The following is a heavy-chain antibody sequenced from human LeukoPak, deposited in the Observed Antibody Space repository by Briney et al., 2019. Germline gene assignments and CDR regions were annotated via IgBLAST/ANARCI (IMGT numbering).Heavy chain of an antibody. J-gene: IGHJ4*02. CDR3: AREGGWNDFDY. D-gene: IGHD1-1*01. CDR1: GLTFSSYD. V-gene: IGHV3-48*03. CDR2: ISSSGNLI. Sequence: PGGCLRLSCEASGLTFSSYDMNWVREAPGRGLEWVSYISSSGNLIHYAAAVKGRFTFSRDNARTSLYLQMNSLRADDTAIYYGAREGGWNDFDYWGQGTLVTVSS.